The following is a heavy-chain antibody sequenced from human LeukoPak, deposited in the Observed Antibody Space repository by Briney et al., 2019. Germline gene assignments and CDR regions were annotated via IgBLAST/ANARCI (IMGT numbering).Heavy chain of an antibody. V-gene: IGHV4-4*02. CDR3: ARGIRGVTPYYYYGMDV. D-gene: IGHD3-10*01. Sequence: NPSGILSLTCAVSGGSISSSNWWSWVGQPAGKGLERTGEIYHSGSTNYDPPLKSRVTISVDKSKNQFSLKLSSVTAADTAVYYCARGIRGVTPYYYYGMDVWGQGTTVTVSS. CDR2: IYHSGST. CDR1: GGSISSSNW. J-gene: IGHJ6*02.